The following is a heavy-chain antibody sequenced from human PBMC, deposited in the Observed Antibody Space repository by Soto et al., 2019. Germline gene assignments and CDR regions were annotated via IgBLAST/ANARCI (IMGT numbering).Heavy chain of an antibody. CDR2: IYYSGST. CDR1: GASISSYY. CDR3: ARVAKPVRGVIQVNWFGP. J-gene: IGHJ5*02. Sequence: AETLSLTCTVSGASISSYYWSWIRQPPGKGLEWIGYIYYSGSTNYNPSLKSRVTISVDTSKNQFSLKLSSVTAADTAVYYCARVAKPVRGVIQVNWFGPWGQGTLVTVSS. D-gene: IGHD3-10*01. V-gene: IGHV4-59*01.